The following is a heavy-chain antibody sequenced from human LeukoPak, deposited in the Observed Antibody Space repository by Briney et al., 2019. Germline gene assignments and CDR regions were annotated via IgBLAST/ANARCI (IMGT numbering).Heavy chain of an antibody. CDR2: INHSGST. CDR1: GGSFSGYY. D-gene: IGHD5-24*01. J-gene: IGHJ4*02. V-gene: IGHV4-34*01. CDR3: AKGGDGYTY. Sequence: SETLSLPCAVYGGSFSGYYWSGIRQPPGKGLEWIGEINHSGSTNYNPSLKSRVTISVDTSKNQFSLKLSSVTAADTAVYYCAKGGDGYTYWGQGTLVTVSS.